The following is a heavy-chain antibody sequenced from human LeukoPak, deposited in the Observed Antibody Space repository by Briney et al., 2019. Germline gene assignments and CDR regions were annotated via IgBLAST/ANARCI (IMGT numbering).Heavy chain of an antibody. V-gene: IGHV4-59*08. Sequence: PSETLSLTCTVSGGSISSYYWSWIRQPPGKGLEWIAYIYYSGSTNYNPSLKSRVTISVDTSKTQFSLKLSSVTAADTAVYYCARHRLLGGDILWGQGTLVTVSS. CDR3: ARHRLLGGDIL. J-gene: IGHJ4*02. D-gene: IGHD5-12*01. CDR2: IYYSGST. CDR1: GGSISSYY.